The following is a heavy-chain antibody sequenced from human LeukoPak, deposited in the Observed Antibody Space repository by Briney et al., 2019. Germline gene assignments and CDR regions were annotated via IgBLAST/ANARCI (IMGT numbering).Heavy chain of an antibody. V-gene: IGHV4-4*02. CDR2: IYHSGST. J-gene: IGHJ3*02. CDR3: ASRGYYGSGSYLDAFDI. CDR1: GGSISSSNW. Sequence: SETLSLTCAVSGGSISSSNWWSWVRQPPGKGLEWIGEIYHSGSTNYNPSLKSRVTISVDKSKNQFSLKLSSVTAADTAVYYCASRGYYGSGSYLDAFDIWGQGTMVTVSS. D-gene: IGHD3-10*01.